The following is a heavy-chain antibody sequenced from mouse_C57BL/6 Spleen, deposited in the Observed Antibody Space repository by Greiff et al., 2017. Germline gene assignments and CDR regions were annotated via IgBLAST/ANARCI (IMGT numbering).Heavy chain of an antibody. Sequence: EVQLQQSGPELVKPGASVKIPCKASGYTFTDYNMDWVKQSHGKSLEWIGDINPNNGGTIYNQKFKGKATLTVDKSSSTAYMELRSLTSEDTAVYYCASRTYDGYWYFDVWGTGTTVTVSS. CDR1: GYTFTDYN. V-gene: IGHV1-18*01. CDR2: INPNNGGT. J-gene: IGHJ1*03. D-gene: IGHD2-3*01. CDR3: ASRTYDGYWYFDV.